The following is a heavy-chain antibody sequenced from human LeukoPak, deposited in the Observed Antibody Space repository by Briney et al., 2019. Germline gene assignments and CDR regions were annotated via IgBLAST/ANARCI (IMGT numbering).Heavy chain of an antibody. CDR2: IYYSGST. J-gene: IGHJ4*02. Sequence: KASETLSLTCTVSGGSISSSSYYWGWIRQPPGKGLEWIGSIYYSGSTYYNPSLKSRVTISVDTSKNQFSLKLSSVTAADTAVYYCARGGLQLWFLSYYFDYWGQGTLVTVSS. CDR1: GGSISSSSYY. V-gene: IGHV4-39*07. D-gene: IGHD5-18*01. CDR3: ARGGLQLWFLSYYFDY.